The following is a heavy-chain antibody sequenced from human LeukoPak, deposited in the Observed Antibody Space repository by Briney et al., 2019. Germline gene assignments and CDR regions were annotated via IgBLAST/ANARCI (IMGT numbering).Heavy chain of an antibody. J-gene: IGHJ3*02. V-gene: IGHV5-51*01. CDR1: GYSFTSYW. D-gene: IGHD3-22*01. CDR3: ARHSITRITMIVVASGFDI. CDR2: IYPGDSDT. Sequence: GESLKISCKGSGYSFTSYWIGWVRQMPGKGLEWMGIIYPGDSDTRYSPSFQGQVTISADKSISTAYLQWSSLKASDTAMYYCARHSITRITMIVVASGFDIWGQGTMVTVSS.